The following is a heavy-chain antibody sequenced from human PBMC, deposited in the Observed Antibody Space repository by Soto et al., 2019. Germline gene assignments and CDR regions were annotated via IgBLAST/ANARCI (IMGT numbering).Heavy chain of an antibody. V-gene: IGHV3-30-3*01. D-gene: IGHD4-17*01. Sequence: XVSLQLSCAASGFTFGSYAMHWVRQAAGKGLEWVAVISYDGSNKYYADSVKGRFTISRDNSKNTLYLQMNSLRAEDTAVYYCARDKSPLRSADYFDYWGQGTLVTVSS. CDR1: GFTFGSYA. CDR2: ISYDGSNK. CDR3: ARDKSPLRSADYFDY. J-gene: IGHJ4*02.